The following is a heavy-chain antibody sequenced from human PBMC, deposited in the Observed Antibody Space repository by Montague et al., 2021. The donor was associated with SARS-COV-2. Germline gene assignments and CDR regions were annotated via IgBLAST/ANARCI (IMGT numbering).Heavy chain of an antibody. Sequence: SLRLSCAASGFTFGDYALSWVRQTPGKGLEWVGFIRSKAYGGTTEYAXXVNGRFTISRDDSKGIAYLQMNSLKTEDTAVYYCTRVIVVVVAATSGYGMDVWGQGTTVTVSS. D-gene: IGHD2-15*01. J-gene: IGHJ6*02. CDR2: IRSKAYGGTT. V-gene: IGHV3-49*04. CDR1: GFTFGDYA. CDR3: TRVIVVVVAATSGYGMDV.